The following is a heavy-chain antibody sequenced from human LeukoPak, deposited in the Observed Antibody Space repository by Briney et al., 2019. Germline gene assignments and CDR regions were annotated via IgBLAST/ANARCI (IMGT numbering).Heavy chain of an antibody. J-gene: IGHJ4*02. Sequence: ASVKVSCKASGYTFARYGISWVRQAPGQGLEWMGWISAYNDDTKYAQHLQGRVTLTTDTSPGTAYMELRSLTSDDTALYYCARDTARITTPGGPDYWGQGTLVTVSS. CDR3: ARDTARITTPGGPDY. V-gene: IGHV1-18*01. CDR1: GYTFARYG. CDR2: ISAYNDDT. D-gene: IGHD6-13*01.